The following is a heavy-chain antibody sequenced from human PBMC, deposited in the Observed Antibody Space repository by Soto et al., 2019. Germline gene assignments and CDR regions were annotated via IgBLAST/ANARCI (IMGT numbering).Heavy chain of an antibody. CDR3: ARDEAYKWNDGGWFDP. CDR2: ISAYNGNT. Sequence: QVQLVQSGAEVKKPGASVKVSCKASGYTFTSYGISWVRQASGQGLEWMGWISAYNGNTTYAQKLQGRVTMTTDTSTSTAYMELRRLRSDDTAVYYCARDEAYKWNDGGWFDPWGQGTLVTVSS. V-gene: IGHV1-18*01. J-gene: IGHJ5*02. D-gene: IGHD1-1*01. CDR1: GYTFTSYG.